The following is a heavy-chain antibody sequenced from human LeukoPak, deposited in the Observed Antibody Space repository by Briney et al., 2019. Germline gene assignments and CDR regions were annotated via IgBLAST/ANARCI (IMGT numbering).Heavy chain of an antibody. Sequence: SQTLSLTCTVSGGSISSGSYYWSGIRQPAGKGLEWIGRIYTSGSTNYNPSLKSRVTISVDTSKNQFSLKLSSVTAADTAVYYCAREGQQLVPYYMDVWGKGTTVTVSS. J-gene: IGHJ6*03. CDR2: IYTSGST. V-gene: IGHV4-61*02. CDR3: AREGQQLVPYYMDV. CDR1: GGSISSGSYY. D-gene: IGHD6-13*01.